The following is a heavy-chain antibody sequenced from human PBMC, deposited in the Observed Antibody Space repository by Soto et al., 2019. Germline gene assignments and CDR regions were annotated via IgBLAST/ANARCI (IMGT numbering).Heavy chain of an antibody. CDR1: GFTFSSYG. V-gene: IGHV3-30*18. D-gene: IGHD2-2*01. CDR2: ISYDGSNK. CDR3: AKDVMYCSSTSCLRSDYYYYGMDV. Sequence: QVQLVESGGGVVQPGRSLRLSCAASGFTFSSYGMHWVRQAPGKGLEWVAVISYDGSNKYYADSVKGRFTISRDNSKNTLYLQMNSLRAEDTAVYYCAKDVMYCSSTSCLRSDYYYYGMDVW. J-gene: IGHJ6*01.